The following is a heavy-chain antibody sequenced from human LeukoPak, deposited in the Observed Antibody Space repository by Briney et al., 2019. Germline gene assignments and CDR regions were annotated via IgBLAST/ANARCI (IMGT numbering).Heavy chain of an antibody. V-gene: IGHV3-23*01. CDR1: GFTFSSYA. J-gene: IGHJ4*02. Sequence: PGGSLRLSCAASGFTFSSYAMSWVRQAPGKGLEWVSAISGSGGSTYYADSVKGRFTISRDNSKNTLYLQMNSLRAEDTAVYYCAKGGGFYDSSGYYRFDYWGQGTLVTVSS. CDR3: AKGGGFYDSSGYYRFDY. CDR2: ISGSGGST. D-gene: IGHD3-22*01.